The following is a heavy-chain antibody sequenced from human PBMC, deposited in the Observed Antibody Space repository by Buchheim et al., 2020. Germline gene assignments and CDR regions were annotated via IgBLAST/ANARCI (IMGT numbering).Heavy chain of an antibody. V-gene: IGHV3-30*04. J-gene: IGHJ3*02. Sequence: QVQLVESGGGVVQPGRSLRLSCAASGFTFSSYAMHWVRQAPGKGLEWVAVISYDGSNKYYADSVKGRFTISRDNSKNTLYLQMNSLRAEDTAVYYCARSHVVVAATLLYDAFDIWGQGT. CDR1: GFTFSSYA. CDR3: ARSHVVVAATLLYDAFDI. CDR2: ISYDGSNK. D-gene: IGHD2-15*01.